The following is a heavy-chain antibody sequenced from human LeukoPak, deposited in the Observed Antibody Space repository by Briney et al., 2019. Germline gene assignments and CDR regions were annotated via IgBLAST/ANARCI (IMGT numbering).Heavy chain of an antibody. V-gene: IGHV3-30-3*01. CDR3: ARDGGASVLRFLEWFTRYFDY. CDR1: GFTFSSYA. D-gene: IGHD3-3*01. CDR2: ISYDGSNK. J-gene: IGHJ4*02. Sequence: PGGSLRLSCAASGFTFSSYAMHWVRQAPGKGLEWVAVISYDGSNKYYADSVKGRFTISRDNSRNTLYLQMNSLRAEDTAVYYCARDGGASVLRFLEWFTRYFDYWGQGTLVTVSS.